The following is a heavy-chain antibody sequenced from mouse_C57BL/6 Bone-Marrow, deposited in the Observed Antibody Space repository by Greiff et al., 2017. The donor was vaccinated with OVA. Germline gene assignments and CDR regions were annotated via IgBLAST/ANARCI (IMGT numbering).Heavy chain of an antibody. D-gene: IGHD2-4*01. V-gene: IGHV1-64*01. J-gene: IGHJ3*01. CDR3: ARRGSYDSWFAY. CDR1: GYTFTSYW. Sequence: QVQLQQPGAELVKPGASVKLSCKASGYTFTSYWMHWVKQRPGQGLEWIGMIHPNSGSTNYNEKFTSKATLTVDKSFSTAYMQLSSLTSEDSAVYYCARRGSYDSWFAYWGQGTLVTVSA. CDR2: IHPNSGST.